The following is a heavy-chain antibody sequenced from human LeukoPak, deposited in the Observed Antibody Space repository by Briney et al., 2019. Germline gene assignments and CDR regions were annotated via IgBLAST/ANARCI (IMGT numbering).Heavy chain of an antibody. Sequence: GGSLRLSCAASGFTVSGNYMSCVRQAPGKGLEWVSFIYTDGGTYYADSVKGRFTISRDNSKNTLYLQMNSLRAEDTAVYYCAAIRRGRWFDPWGQGTLVTVSS. CDR2: IYTDGGT. D-gene: IGHD2-2*02. V-gene: IGHV3-53*01. J-gene: IGHJ5*02. CDR1: GFTVSGNY. CDR3: AAIRRGRWFDP.